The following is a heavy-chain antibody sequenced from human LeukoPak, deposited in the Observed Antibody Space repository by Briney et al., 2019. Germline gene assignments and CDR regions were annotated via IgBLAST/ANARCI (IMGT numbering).Heavy chain of an antibody. Sequence: ASVKVSCKGSGYTFTSYGISWVRQAPGQGLEWMGWISAYNGNTNYAQKLQGRVTMTTDTSTSTAYMELRSLRSDDTAVYYCARVGRIAVADDFDCWGQGTLVTVSS. J-gene: IGHJ4*02. CDR1: GYTFTSYG. CDR3: ARVGRIAVADDFDC. V-gene: IGHV1-18*01. D-gene: IGHD6-19*01. CDR2: ISAYNGNT.